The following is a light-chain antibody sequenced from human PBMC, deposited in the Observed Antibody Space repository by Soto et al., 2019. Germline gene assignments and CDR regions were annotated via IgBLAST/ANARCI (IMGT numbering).Light chain of an antibody. CDR2: GAS. Sequence: EIGMTQSPDTLFVSLEEGATLSCRASQSVSSHLAWYQHKPGQAPRLLIYGASTRASGIPARFSGSGSETDFTLTISSLQSEDSAVYYCQQYHNWPPITFGQGTRLEIK. J-gene: IGKJ5*01. CDR3: QQYHNWPPIT. CDR1: QSVSSH. V-gene: IGKV3-15*01.